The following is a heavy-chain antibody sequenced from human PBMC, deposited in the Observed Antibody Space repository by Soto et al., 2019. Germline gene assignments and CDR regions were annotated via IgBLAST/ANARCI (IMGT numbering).Heavy chain of an antibody. D-gene: IGHD2-2*01. Sequence: GGSLRLSCAASGFTFSSYAMSWVRQAPGKGLEWVSAISGSGGSTYYADSVKGRFTISRDNSKNTLYLQMNSLRAEDTAVYYCAKDKGYCSSTSCYPEYMDVRGKGTKVTVSS. V-gene: IGHV3-23*01. J-gene: IGHJ6*03. CDR3: AKDKGYCSSTSCYPEYMDV. CDR1: GFTFSSYA. CDR2: ISGSGGST.